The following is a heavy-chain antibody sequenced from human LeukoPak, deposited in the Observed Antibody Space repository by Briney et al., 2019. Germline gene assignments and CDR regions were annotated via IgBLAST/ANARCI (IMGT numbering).Heavy chain of an antibody. J-gene: IGHJ4*02. D-gene: IGHD3-3*01. CDR2: IGNDGSNK. CDR3: VRSGNLGY. V-gene: IGHV3-30*02. CDR1: GFTFSSSG. Sequence: GGSLRLSCAASGFTFSSSGMHWVRQALGKGLEWVAFIGNDGSNKYYADSVKGRFTISRDNAKNSLYLQMNSLRVEDSAVYYCVRSGNLGYWGQGTLVTVSS.